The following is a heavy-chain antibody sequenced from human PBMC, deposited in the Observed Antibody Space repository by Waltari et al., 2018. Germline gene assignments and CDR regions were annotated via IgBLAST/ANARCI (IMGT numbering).Heavy chain of an antibody. CDR2: MNPNSGNT. D-gene: IGHD3-3*01. V-gene: IGHV1-8*03. J-gene: IGHJ6*03. CDR1: GYPFTSYD. Sequence: QVQLVPSGAEVKKPGASVKVSCKASGYPFTSYDINWVRQATGQRLEWMGWMNPNSGNTGYAQKFQGRVTITRNTSISTAYMELSSLRSEDTAVYYCAREYYDFWSGYSPNYYMDVWGKGTTVTISS. CDR3: AREYYDFWSGYSPNYYMDV.